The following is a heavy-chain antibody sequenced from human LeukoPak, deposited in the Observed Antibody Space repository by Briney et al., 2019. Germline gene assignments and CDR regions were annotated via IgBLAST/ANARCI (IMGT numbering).Heavy chain of an antibody. J-gene: IGHJ4*02. V-gene: IGHV3-74*01. CDR3: ARATYYYDSSGYRAIYYFDY. CDR2: INSDGSTT. Sequence: PGGSLRLSCAASGFTFSSYWMHWVRQAPGKGLVWVSRINSDGSTTNYADSVKGRFTISRDNAKDTLYLQMTSLRAEDTAVYYCARATYYYDSSGYRAIYYFDYWGQGTLVTVSS. CDR1: GFTFSSYW. D-gene: IGHD3-22*01.